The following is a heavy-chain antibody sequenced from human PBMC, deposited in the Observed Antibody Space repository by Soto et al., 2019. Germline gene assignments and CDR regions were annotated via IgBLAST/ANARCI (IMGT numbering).Heavy chain of an antibody. V-gene: IGHV1-69*02. Sequence: QVPLVQSGAEVKKPGSSVKVSCKASGGTFSSYTISWVRQAPGQGLEWMGRIIPILGIANYAQKFQGRVTITADKSTSTAYMELSSLRSEDTGVYYCARADGLAAADAFDIWGQGTMVTVSS. J-gene: IGHJ3*02. CDR2: IIPILGIA. D-gene: IGHD6-13*01. CDR1: GGTFSSYT. CDR3: ARADGLAAADAFDI.